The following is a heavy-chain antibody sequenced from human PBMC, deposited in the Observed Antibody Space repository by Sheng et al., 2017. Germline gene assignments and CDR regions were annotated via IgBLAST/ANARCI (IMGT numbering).Heavy chain of an antibody. CDR1: GGSFSGYY. CDR3: ARYCSGGSCYRPTRFDP. CDR2: INHSGST. D-gene: IGHD2-15*01. V-gene: IGHV4-34*01. J-gene: IGHJ5*02. Sequence: QVQLQQWGAGLLKPSETLSLTCAVYGGSFSGYYWSWIRQPPGKGLEWIGEINHSGSTNYNPSLKSRVTISVDTSKNQFSLKLSSVTAADTAVYYCARYCSGGSCYRPTRFDPWGQGTLVTVSS.